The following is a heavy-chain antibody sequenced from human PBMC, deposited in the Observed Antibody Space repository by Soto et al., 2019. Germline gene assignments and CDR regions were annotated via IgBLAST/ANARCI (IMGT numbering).Heavy chain of an antibody. CDR2: IYHSGST. V-gene: IGHV4-4*02. D-gene: IGHD6-19*01. CDR3: ARVRFSIAVVFDY. CDR1: GGSISSSNW. J-gene: IGHJ4*02. Sequence: QVQLQESGPGLVKPSGTLSLTCAVSGGSISSSNWWSWVRQPPGKGLEWIGEIYHSGSTNYNPSLKSRVXTSVDXXKNQFSLKLSSVTAADTAVYYCARVRFSIAVVFDYWGQGTLVTVSS.